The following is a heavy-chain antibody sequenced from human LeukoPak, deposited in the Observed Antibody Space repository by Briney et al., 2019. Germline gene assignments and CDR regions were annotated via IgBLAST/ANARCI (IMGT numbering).Heavy chain of an antibody. J-gene: IGHJ4*02. CDR3: ARDRPYSSSWYY. CDR1: GGTFSSYA. Sequence: SVKVSCKASGGTFSSYAISWVRQAPGQGLEWMGRIIPIFGTANYAQKFQGRVTITTDESTSTAYMELSSLRSEDTAVYYCARDRPYSSSWYYWGQGTLDTVSS. V-gene: IGHV1-69*05. CDR2: IIPIFGTA. D-gene: IGHD6-13*01.